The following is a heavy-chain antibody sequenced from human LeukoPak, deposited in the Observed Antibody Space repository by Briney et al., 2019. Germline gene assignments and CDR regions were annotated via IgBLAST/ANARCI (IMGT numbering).Heavy chain of an antibody. J-gene: IGHJ5*02. Sequence: SETLSLTCTVSGGSISSSRYYWGWIRQPPGRGLEWIGSIYYSGSTYYNPSLKSRVTISVDTSKNQFSLKLSSVTAADTAVYYCARGLVTTADGWFDPWGQGTLVTVSS. D-gene: IGHD4-17*01. V-gene: IGHV4-39*07. CDR3: ARGLVTTADGWFDP. CDR1: GGSISSSRYY. CDR2: IYYSGST.